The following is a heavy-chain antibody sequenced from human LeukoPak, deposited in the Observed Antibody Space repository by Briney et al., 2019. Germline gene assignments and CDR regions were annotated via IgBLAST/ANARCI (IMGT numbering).Heavy chain of an antibody. CDR2: IYHSGST. Sequence: SETLSLTCAVSGYSISSGYYWGWIRQPPGKGLEWIGSIYHSGSTYYNSSLKSRVTISVDTSKNQFSLKLSSVTAADTAVYYCARPGIAAAGTEYFQHWGQGTLVTVSS. V-gene: IGHV4-38-2*01. D-gene: IGHD6-13*01. CDR1: GYSISSGYY. J-gene: IGHJ1*01. CDR3: ARPGIAAAGTEYFQH.